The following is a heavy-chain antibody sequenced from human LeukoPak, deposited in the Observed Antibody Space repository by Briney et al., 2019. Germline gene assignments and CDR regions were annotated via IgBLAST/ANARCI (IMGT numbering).Heavy chain of an antibody. D-gene: IGHD4-11*01. Sequence: KPSETLSLTCTVSGGSISSSSYYWGWIRQTPGKGLEWIGSIYYSGSTYYNPSLKSRVTISVDTSKNQFSLKLSSVTAADTAVYYCARGFDYKVRRIGRFDPWGQGTLVTVSS. CDR2: IYYSGST. CDR1: GGSISSSSYY. CDR3: ARGFDYKVRRIGRFDP. V-gene: IGHV4-39*01. J-gene: IGHJ5*02.